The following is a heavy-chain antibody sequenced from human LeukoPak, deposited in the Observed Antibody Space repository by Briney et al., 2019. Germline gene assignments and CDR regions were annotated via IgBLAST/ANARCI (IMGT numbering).Heavy chain of an antibody. CDR1: GYSISSGYY. V-gene: IGHV4-38-2*02. Sequence: SETLSLTCTVSGYSISSGYYWGWIRQPPGKGLEWIGSIFHSGSTYYKSSFKSRVTISVDTSKNQFSLKLSSVTAADTAIYYCARGGMGTIERPYDYWGQGALVTVSS. CDR2: IFHSGST. D-gene: IGHD5-24*01. J-gene: IGHJ4*02. CDR3: ARGGMGTIERPYDY.